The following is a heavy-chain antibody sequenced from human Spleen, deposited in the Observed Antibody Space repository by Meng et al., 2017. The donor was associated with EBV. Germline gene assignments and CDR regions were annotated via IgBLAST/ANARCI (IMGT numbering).Heavy chain of an antibody. CDR2: IYHSGST. V-gene: IGHV4-34*01. Sequence: GQLRQWGAGLLKPSGALSLTCAGYGGSFSGYYWSWIRQPPGKGLEWIGEIYHSGSTNYNPSLKSRVTISVDKSKNQFSLKLSSVTAADTAVYYCAKEVASYNWFDPWGQGTLVTVSS. CDR3: AKEVASYNWFDP. CDR1: GGSFSGYY. D-gene: IGHD5-12*01. J-gene: IGHJ5*02.